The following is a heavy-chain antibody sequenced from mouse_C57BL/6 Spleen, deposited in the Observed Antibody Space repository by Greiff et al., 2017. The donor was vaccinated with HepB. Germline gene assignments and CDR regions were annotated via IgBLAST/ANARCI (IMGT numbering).Heavy chain of an antibody. D-gene: IGHD1-1*01. CDR2: IDPEDGDT. J-gene: IGHJ1*03. V-gene: IGHV14-2*01. Sequence: EVQLQQSGAELVKPGASVKLSCTASGFNITDYYMHWVKQRTEQGLEWIGRIDPEDGDTKYAPKFQGKATITADTSSNTAYLQLSSLTSEDTAVYYCARECGSSYWYFDVWGTGTTVTVSS. CDR1: GFNITDYY. CDR3: ARECGSSYWYFDV.